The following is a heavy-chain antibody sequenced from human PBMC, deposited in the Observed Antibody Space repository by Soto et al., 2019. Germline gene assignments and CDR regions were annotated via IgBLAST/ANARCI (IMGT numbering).Heavy chain of an antibody. CDR1: GFTFSSCS. CDR3: APIAVAAPIDY. D-gene: IGHD6-19*01. Sequence: GGSLRLSCAASGFTFSSCSMNWVRQAPGKGLEWVSSISSSSSYIYYADSVKGRFTISRDNAKNSLYLQMNSLRAEDTAVYYCAPIAVAAPIDYWGQGTLVTVSS. J-gene: IGHJ4*02. CDR2: ISSSSSYI. V-gene: IGHV3-21*01.